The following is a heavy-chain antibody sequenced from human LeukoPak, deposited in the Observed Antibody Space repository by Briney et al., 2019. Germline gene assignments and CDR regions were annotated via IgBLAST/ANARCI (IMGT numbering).Heavy chain of an antibody. J-gene: IGHJ4*02. CDR1: GYTFTDYY. CDR2: ISPNNGGT. CDR3: ARGAGLFTMLLGVIN. D-gene: IGHD3-10*01. V-gene: IGHV1-2*06. Sequence: GASVKVSCKASGYTFTDYYIHWVRQAPGQELEWMGRISPNNGGTNYAEKFQGRVTMTSDTSISTAYMELSRLTSDDTAVFYCARGAGLFTMLLGVINWGQGTLVTVSS.